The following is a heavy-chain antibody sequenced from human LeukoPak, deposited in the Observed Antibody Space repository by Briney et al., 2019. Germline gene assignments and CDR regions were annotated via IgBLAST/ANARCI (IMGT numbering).Heavy chain of an antibody. CDR2: IGPTGSDR. CDR3: ATETNGRHYDY. V-gene: IGHV3-21*06. Sequence: PGGSLRLSCTASGLTFSTSGLNWVRQAPGKGLEWIGSIGPTGSDRYRADSIKGRFTISRDNANNFLYLQMNSLRAEDTAVYYCATETNGRHYDYWGQGTLLTVSS. CDR1: GLTFSTSG. D-gene: IGHD1-14*01. J-gene: IGHJ4*02.